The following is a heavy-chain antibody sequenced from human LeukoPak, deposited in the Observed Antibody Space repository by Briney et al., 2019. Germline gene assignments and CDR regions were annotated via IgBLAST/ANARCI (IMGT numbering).Heavy chain of an antibody. J-gene: IGHJ4*02. CDR3: AREYGDLPDY. D-gene: IGHD4-17*01. CDR2: IKQDGSEK. CDR1: GFTFSSYW. Sequence: GGSLRLSCAASGFTFSSYWMSWVRQAPGKVLEWVANIKQDGSEKYYVDSVKGRFTISRDNTKNSLYLQMNSLRVDDTAVYFCAREYGDLPDYWGQGTLVTVSS. V-gene: IGHV3-7*01.